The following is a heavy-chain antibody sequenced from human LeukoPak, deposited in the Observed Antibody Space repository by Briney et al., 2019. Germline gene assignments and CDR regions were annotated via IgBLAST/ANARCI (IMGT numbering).Heavy chain of an antibody. D-gene: IGHD3-10*01. V-gene: IGHV4-39*01. Sequence: SETLSLTCTVSGGSVSSTTYYWSWIRQPPEKGLEWIASINYSGSTYYNPSLKSRVTISVDTSENQFSLKLSSVTAADTAVYYCARYVVYGSGKYYFDYWGQGTLVTVSS. CDR1: GGSVSSTTYY. CDR2: INYSGST. CDR3: ARYVVYGSGKYYFDY. J-gene: IGHJ4*02.